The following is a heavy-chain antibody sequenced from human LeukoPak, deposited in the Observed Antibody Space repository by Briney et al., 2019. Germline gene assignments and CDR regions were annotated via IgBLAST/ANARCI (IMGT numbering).Heavy chain of an antibody. CDR2: ISGSGGST. J-gene: IGHJ6*02. Sequence: GGSLRLSCAASGFTFSSYAMSWVRQAPGKGLEWVSAISGSGGSTYYADSVKGRFTISRDNSKNTLYLQMNSLRAEDTALYYCAKDSSTTNYYYGMDVWGQGTTVTVSS. CDR1: GFTFSSYA. V-gene: IGHV3-23*01. CDR3: AKDSSTTNYYYGMDV. D-gene: IGHD4-17*01.